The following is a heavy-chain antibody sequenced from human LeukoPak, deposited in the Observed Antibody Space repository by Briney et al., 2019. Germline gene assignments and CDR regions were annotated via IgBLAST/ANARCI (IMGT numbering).Heavy chain of an antibody. CDR2: INHSGST. D-gene: IGHD2/OR15-2a*01. CDR1: GGSISSGDYY. Sequence: PSQTLSLTCTVSGGSISSGDYYWSWIRQPPGKGLEWIGEINHSGSTNYNPSLKSRVTISVDTSKNQFSLKLSSVTAADTAVYYCARGPIVTSPYYFDYWGQGTLVTVSS. CDR3: ARGPIVTSPYYFDY. V-gene: IGHV4-30-4*01. J-gene: IGHJ4*02.